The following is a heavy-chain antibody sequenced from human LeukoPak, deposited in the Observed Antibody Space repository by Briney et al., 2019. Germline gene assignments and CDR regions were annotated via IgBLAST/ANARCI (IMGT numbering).Heavy chain of an antibody. D-gene: IGHD1-1*01. CDR1: GFSFSSYA. CDR3: VKDPLASTTGKYYMDV. CDR2: VCVTGAP. J-gene: IGHJ6*03. V-gene: IGHV3-23*01. Sequence: GGSLRLSCVASGFSFSSYAMSWVRQTPERGLEGVSSVCVTGAPYNGDSAKGRFTTSRDNYKNTMYLQMNSLRAEDTAVYYCVKDPLASTTGKYYMDVWGKGTTVIVSS.